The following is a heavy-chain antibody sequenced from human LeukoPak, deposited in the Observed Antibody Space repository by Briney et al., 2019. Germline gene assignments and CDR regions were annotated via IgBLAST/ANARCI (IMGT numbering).Heavy chain of an antibody. V-gene: IGHV1-18*01. CDR2: ISAYNGNT. CDR1: GYTFTSYG. J-gene: IGHJ4*02. CDR3: ARDPLDEMDSGSYGD. Sequence: GASVKVSCKASGYTFTSYGISWVRQAPGQGLEWMGWISAYNGNTNYAQKLQGRVTMTTDTSTSTAYMELSSLRSEDTAVYYCARDPLDEMDSGSYGDWGQGTLVTVSS. D-gene: IGHD1-26*01.